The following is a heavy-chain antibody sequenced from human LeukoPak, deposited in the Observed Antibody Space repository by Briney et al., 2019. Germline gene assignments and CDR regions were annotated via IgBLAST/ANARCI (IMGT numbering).Heavy chain of an antibody. Sequence: PSETLSLTCTVSGGSLSGFYWSWIRQPPGAGLEWIGYVYYSGSTYYNPSLKSRVTISVDTSKNQFSLKLSSVTAADTAVYYCARDRYGQRIFDYWGQGTLVTVSS. CDR2: VYYSGST. V-gene: IGHV4-59*12. CDR1: GGSLSGFY. J-gene: IGHJ4*02. CDR3: ARDRYGQRIFDY. D-gene: IGHD3-16*02.